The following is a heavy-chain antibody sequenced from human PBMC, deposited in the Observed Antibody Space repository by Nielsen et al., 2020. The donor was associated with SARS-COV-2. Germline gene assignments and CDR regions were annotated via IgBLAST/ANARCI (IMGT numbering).Heavy chain of an antibody. D-gene: IGHD6-6*01. CDR2: ISGSGGST. V-gene: IGHV3-23*01. J-gene: IGHJ6*02. CDR1: GFTFSSYA. Sequence: GESLKISCAASGFTFSSYAMSWVRQAPGKGLEWVSAISGSGGSTYYADSVKGRFTISRDNSKNTLYLQMNSLRAEDTAVYYCAKVSGKQLVFVRREYYYYGMDVWGQGTTVTVSS. CDR3: AKVSGKQLVFVRREYYYYGMDV.